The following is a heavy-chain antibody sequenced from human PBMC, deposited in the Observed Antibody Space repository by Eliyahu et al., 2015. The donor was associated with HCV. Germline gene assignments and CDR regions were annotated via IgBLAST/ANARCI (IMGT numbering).Heavy chain of an antibody. J-gene: IGHJ6*02. V-gene: IGHV1-69*01. CDR1: GGTFSSYA. Sequence: QVQLVQSGAEVXKPGSSVKVXCKASGGTFSSYAIXWVRQXPGQGLEWMGGIIPRIGTTKYAQKFQDRVTITADESTRTAYMELSSLRSEDTALYYCARGPPMATVTSRYFYYGMDVWGQGTTVTVSS. CDR2: IIPRIGTT. CDR3: ARGPPMATVTSRYFYYGMDV. D-gene: IGHD4-17*01.